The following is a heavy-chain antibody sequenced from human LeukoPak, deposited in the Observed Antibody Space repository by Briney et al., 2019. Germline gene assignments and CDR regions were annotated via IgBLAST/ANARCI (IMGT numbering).Heavy chain of an antibody. Sequence: ASVKVSCKASGYTFTSYGISWVRQAPGQGLEWMGWISPYNANTNYAQKFQGRVTMTTDTSTSTAYMELRSLRSDDTAVYYCAREDSGSYPPLYWGQGTLVTVSS. J-gene: IGHJ4*02. CDR3: AREDSGSYPPLY. CDR1: GYTFTSYG. V-gene: IGHV1-18*01. CDR2: ISPYNANT. D-gene: IGHD1-26*01.